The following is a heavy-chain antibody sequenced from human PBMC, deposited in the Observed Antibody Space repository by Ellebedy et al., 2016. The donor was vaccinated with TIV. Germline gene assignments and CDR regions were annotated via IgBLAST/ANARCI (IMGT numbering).Heavy chain of an antibody. V-gene: IGHV3-9*01. Sequence: GGSLRLSXVVAGFNVEEHAMHWVRQVPGQGLEWVSGLHLRTGRTGYVDSVKGRFIVSRDRATNSLYLQMSRLRPEDSALYYCGKDMKPGGIGIWGQGTLVTVSS. CDR1: GFNVEEHA. CDR3: GKDMKPGGIGI. CDR2: LHLRTGRT. D-gene: IGHD3-16*01. J-gene: IGHJ4*02.